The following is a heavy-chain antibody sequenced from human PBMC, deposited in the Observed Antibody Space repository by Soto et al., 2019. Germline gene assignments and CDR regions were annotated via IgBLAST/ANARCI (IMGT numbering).Heavy chain of an antibody. V-gene: IGHV3-30*18. CDR3: AKDQHDVFSYGVDV. D-gene: IGHD3-9*01. CDR1: RFTFGDYG. CDR2: ISYDGTNK. Sequence: QVQLVESGGGVVQPGRSLRLSCAASRFTFGDYGMHWVRQAPGKGLEWVALISYDGTNKYYADSVMGRFTISRDNSKNTLYLEMNSLRAEDTALYYCAKDQHDVFSYGVDVWGQGTTVTVSS. J-gene: IGHJ6*02.